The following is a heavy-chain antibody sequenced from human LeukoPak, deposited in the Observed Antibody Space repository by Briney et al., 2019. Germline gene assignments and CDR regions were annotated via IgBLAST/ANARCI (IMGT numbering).Heavy chain of an antibody. D-gene: IGHD2-8*01. CDR3: VKDAPNGSVDF. CDR2: IHPNNGGV. Sequence: GGSLRLSCVTSGFTFERYVMHWMRLAPGKCLECVSSIHPNNGGVGYAASVKGRFAISRDNARNSLYLETTSLRPEDTAVYYCVKDAPNGSVDFWGRGTLVTVSS. CDR1: GFTFERYV. J-gene: IGHJ4*02. V-gene: IGHV3-9*01.